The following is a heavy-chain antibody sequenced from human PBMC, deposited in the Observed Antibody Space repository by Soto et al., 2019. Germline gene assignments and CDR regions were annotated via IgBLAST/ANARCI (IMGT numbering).Heavy chain of an antibody. CDR3: AKEGPITNWYFDY. J-gene: IGHJ4*02. V-gene: IGHV3-30*18. Sequence: QVQLVESEGGVVQPGRSLRLSCTASGFTFSNYGMHWVRQAPGKGLEWVTVISYDGNVAYYADSVKGRFTSSRDSSKNTLYLQMNSQRTEDTAVYYCAKEGPITNWYFDYWGQGTLVTVSS. D-gene: IGHD1-1*01. CDR1: GFTFSNYG. CDR2: ISYDGNVA.